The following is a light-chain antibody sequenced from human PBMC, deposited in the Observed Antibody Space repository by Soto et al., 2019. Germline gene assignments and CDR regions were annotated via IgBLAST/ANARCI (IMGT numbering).Light chain of an antibody. CDR1: QTISSW. CDR3: QHYNSYSEA. J-gene: IGKJ1*01. Sequence: DIQMTQSPSTLSGSVGDRVTITCRASQTISSWLAWYQQNPGKAPKLLIYKASTLKSGVQSRFSGSGSGTEFTLTISSLQPDDFATYYCQHYNSYSEAFGQGTKVELK. V-gene: IGKV1-5*03. CDR2: KAS.